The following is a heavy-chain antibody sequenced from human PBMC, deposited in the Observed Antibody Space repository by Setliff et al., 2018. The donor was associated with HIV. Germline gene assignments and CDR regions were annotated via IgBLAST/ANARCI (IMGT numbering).Heavy chain of an antibody. CDR2: VYYSGRT. CDR1: GGSISSSGPGYY. V-gene: IGHV4-39*07. D-gene: IGHD1-26*01. Sequence: SETLSLTCTVSGGSISSSGPGYYWGWVRQPPGGGLEWIGSVYYSGRTYYNPSLRSRVTISLDTSKNQFSLRLTSLTAADTAIYYCARSTVGAGASFPWGRGILVTVSS. J-gene: IGHJ5*02. CDR3: ARSTVGAGASFP.